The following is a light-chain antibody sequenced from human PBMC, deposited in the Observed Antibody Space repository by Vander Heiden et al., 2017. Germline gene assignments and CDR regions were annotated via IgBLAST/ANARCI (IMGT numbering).Light chain of an antibody. J-gene: IGKJ2*01. V-gene: IGKV1-39*01. CDR1: QSISSY. CDR2: AAS. Sequence: DIQMTQSPSSLSASVGDRVTITCRASQSISSYLNWYQQKPGKAPKLLIDAASSLQSGVPSRFSGSGSGTDFTLTISSLQPEDFATYYCQQSYSNLAMYTFGQGTKLEIK. CDR3: QQSYSNLAMYT.